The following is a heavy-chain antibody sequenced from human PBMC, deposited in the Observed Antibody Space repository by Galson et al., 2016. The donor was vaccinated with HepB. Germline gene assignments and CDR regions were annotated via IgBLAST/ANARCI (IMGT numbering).Heavy chain of an antibody. CDR3: ASGIQLWDWYFEY. D-gene: IGHD5-18*01. CDR1: GYTFTSYA. Sequence: SVKVSCKASGYTFTSYAMHWARQAPGQRLEWMGWINAGNGNTKYSQKLQGRVTITRDTSARIAYMELSSLRSEDTAVYYCASGIQLWDWYFEYWGQGTLVTVSS. J-gene: IGHJ4*02. V-gene: IGHV1-3*01. CDR2: INAGNGNT.